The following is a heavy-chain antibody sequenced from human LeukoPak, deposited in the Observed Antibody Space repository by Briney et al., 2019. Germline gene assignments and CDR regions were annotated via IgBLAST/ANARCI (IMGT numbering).Heavy chain of an antibody. V-gene: IGHV3-30*18. Sequence: GGSLRLSCAASGFTFNIYGMHWVRRAPGKGLEWVAGISYDEMYQYYADSVKGRFTISRDNSKNTLFLQMNSLRAEDTAIYYCAKDRDYYGSGSDYWGQGTLVSVSS. J-gene: IGHJ4*02. CDR1: GFTFNIYG. CDR3: AKDRDYYGSGSDY. D-gene: IGHD3-10*01. CDR2: ISYDEMYQ.